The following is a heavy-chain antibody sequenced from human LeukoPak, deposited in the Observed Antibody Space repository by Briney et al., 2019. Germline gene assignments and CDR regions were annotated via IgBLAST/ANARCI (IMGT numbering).Heavy chain of an antibody. Sequence: GGSLRLSCAASGFTFSDYSVNWVRRAPGKGLEWVSAISSTSTYIYYADSVKGRFTISRDNSKNTLYLQMNSLRAEDTAVYYCAKVAVAVNWFDPWGQGTLVTVSS. D-gene: IGHD6-19*01. CDR3: AKVAVAVNWFDP. CDR2: ISSTSTYI. CDR1: GFTFSDYS. J-gene: IGHJ5*02. V-gene: IGHV3-21*04.